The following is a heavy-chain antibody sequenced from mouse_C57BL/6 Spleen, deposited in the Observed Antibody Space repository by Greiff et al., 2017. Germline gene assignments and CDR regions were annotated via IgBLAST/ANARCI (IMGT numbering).Heavy chain of an antibody. CDR1: GYTFTSYW. J-gene: IGHJ4*01. Sequence: VQLQQPGAELVMPGASVKLSCKASGYTFTSYWMHWVKQRPGQGLEWIGEIDPSDSYTNYNQKFKGKSTLTVDKSSSTAYMQHSSLPSEDSAVYCCARGYYGRSGYAMDYWGQGTSVTVSS. D-gene: IGHD1-1*01. CDR2: IDPSDSYT. CDR3: ARGYYGRSGYAMDY. V-gene: IGHV1-69*01.